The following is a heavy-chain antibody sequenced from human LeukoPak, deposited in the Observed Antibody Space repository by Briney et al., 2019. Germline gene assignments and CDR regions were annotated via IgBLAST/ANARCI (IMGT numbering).Heavy chain of an antibody. CDR3: ARGEVGYCSSTSCDYYYYMDV. J-gene: IGHJ6*03. CDR1: GYTFTGYY. Sequence: ASVKVSCKASGYTFTGYYMHWVRQAPGQGLEWMGWINPNSGGTNYAQKFQGRVTITRDTSISTAYMELSRLRSDDTAVYYCARGEVGYCSSTSCDYYYYMDVWGKGTTVTVSS. V-gene: IGHV1-2*02. CDR2: INPNSGGT. D-gene: IGHD2-2*01.